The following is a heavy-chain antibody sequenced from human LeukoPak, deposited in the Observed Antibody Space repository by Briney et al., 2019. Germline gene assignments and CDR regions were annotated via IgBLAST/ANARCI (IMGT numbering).Heavy chain of an antibody. CDR2: IKSKTDGGTT. J-gene: IGHJ4*02. Sequence: PGGSLRLSCAASGFTFSNAWMNWVRQAPGKGLEWVCRIKSKTDGGTTDYAAPVKGRFTISRDDSTNTLFLQMNSLKTEDTALYYCTRIIKSGSFDYWGQGTLVTVSS. V-gene: IGHV3-15*01. CDR1: GFTFSNAW. CDR3: TRIIKSGSFDY. D-gene: IGHD1-26*01.